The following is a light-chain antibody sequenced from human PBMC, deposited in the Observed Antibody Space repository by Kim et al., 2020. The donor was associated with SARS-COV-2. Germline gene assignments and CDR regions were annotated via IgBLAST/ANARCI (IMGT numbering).Light chain of an antibody. CDR1: QYIKND. CDR3: QQFNSYPLT. CDR2: GAS. V-gene: IGKV1-17*01. Sequence: ASVGDRVTITCRASQYIKNDLGWYQQKPGKAPKGLIFGASSLRGGVPSRFSGSGFGTEFTLTISSLQPEDFATYYCQQFNSYPLTFGGGTKVDIK. J-gene: IGKJ4*01.